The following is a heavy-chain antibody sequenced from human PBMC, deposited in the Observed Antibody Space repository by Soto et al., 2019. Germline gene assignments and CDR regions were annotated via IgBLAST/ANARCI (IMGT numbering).Heavy chain of an antibody. V-gene: IGHV3-74*01. CDR3: VWGEWFLQCNEYGLDDS. Sequence: GGPLRLSCAASRSTFRRYWIHWVPQVQGKPLVRVSRINSDGSSTSYADSVKGRLTISRDNAKNTLHLQMNSLTAEDTAVYYCVWGEWFLQCNEYGLDDS. CDR2: INSDGSST. D-gene: IGHD3-3*01. CDR1: RSTFRRYW. J-gene: IGHJ5*01.